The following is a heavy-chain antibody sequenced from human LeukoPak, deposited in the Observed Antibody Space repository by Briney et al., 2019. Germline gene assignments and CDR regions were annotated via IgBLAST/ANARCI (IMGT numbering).Heavy chain of an antibody. J-gene: IGHJ4*02. CDR3: ATQFIAAAGTGNY. Sequence: GGSLRLSPAASGFTFTSYAMRWVRQAPGKGLEWVSAISGSGGSTYYADSVKGRFTISSDNSKNTLYLQMNSLRAEDTAVYYCATQFIAAAGTGNYWGQGTLVTVSS. V-gene: IGHV3-23*01. CDR2: ISGSGGST. D-gene: IGHD6-13*01. CDR1: GFTFTSYA.